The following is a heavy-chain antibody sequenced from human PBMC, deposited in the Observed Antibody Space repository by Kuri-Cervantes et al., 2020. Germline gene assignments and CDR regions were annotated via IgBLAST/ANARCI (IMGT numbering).Heavy chain of an antibody. Sequence: GESLKISCAASGFTFSSYGMHWVRQAPGKGLEWVAVISYDGSNKYYADSVKGRFTTSRDNSKNTLYLQMNSLRAEDTAVYYCAKSPSFRGWPYHLDYWGQGTLVTVSS. D-gene: IGHD6-19*01. CDR1: GFTFSSYG. CDR2: ISYDGSNK. V-gene: IGHV3-30*18. J-gene: IGHJ4*02. CDR3: AKSPSFRGWPYHLDY.